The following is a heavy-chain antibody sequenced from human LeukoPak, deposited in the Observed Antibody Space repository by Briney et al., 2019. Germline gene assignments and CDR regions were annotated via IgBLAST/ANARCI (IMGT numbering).Heavy chain of an antibody. CDR1: GYTFTGEY. Sequence: ASVRVSCKASGYTFTGEYMHWVRLAPGQGLEWMGWINPNSGGTHYAQKFQGRVTMNRDTSISTAYMELSRLRSDDTAVYYCARTLPYDSSGPPFDYWGQGTLVTVSS. CDR2: INPNSGGT. V-gene: IGHV1-2*02. J-gene: IGHJ4*02. D-gene: IGHD3-22*01. CDR3: ARTLPYDSSGPPFDY.